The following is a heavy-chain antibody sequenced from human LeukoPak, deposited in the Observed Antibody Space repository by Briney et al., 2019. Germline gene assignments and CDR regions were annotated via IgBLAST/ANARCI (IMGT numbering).Heavy chain of an antibody. Sequence: PGGSLRLSCAAPGFTFSSYWMHWVRQVPGKGLLWVSHIEGDGSNSRYADSVKGRFTISRDNAKNTLYLQMSSLRVEDTAVYYCYVFYYDTSGYFAYWGQGALVTVSS. CDR2: IEGDGSNS. J-gene: IGHJ4*02. V-gene: IGHV3-74*01. CDR1: GFTFSSYW. D-gene: IGHD3-22*01. CDR3: YVFYYDTSGYFAY.